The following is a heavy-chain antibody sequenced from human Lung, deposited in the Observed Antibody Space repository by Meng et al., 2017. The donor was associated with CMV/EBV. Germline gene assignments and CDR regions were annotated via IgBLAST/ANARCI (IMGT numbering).Heavy chain of an antibody. Sequence: ASVXVSXKASGYTFTGYYMHWVRQAPGQGLEWMGWINPNSGGTNYAQKFQGRVTMTRDTSISTAYMELSRLRSDDTAVYYCAYTYDFWSGYYPPGMDVWGREXTVTGSS. CDR1: GYTFTGYY. CDR2: INPNSGGT. V-gene: IGHV1-2*02. J-gene: IGHJ6*01. CDR3: AYTYDFWSGYYPPGMDV. D-gene: IGHD3-3*01.